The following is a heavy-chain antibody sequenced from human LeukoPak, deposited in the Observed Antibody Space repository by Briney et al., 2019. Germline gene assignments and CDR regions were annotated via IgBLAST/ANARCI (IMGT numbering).Heavy chain of an antibody. CDR1: GGSISSYY. D-gene: IGHD2-15*01. Sequence: SETLSLTCTVSGGSISSYYWSWIRLHPGKGLEWIGYIYYSGSTYYNPSLKSRVTISVDTSKNQFSLKLSSVTAADTAVYYCVTNSIGYCSGGNCYQVSDYWGQGILVTVSS. J-gene: IGHJ4*02. CDR2: IYYSGST. CDR3: VTNSIGYCSGGNCYQVSDY. V-gene: IGHV4-59*06.